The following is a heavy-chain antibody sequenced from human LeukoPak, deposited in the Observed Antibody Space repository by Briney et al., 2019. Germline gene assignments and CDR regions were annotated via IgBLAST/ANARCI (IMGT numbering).Heavy chain of an antibody. CDR2: IIPILGIA. J-gene: IGHJ4*02. D-gene: IGHD3-10*01. V-gene: IGHV1-69*04. CDR3: ASLHYYGSGSYSLIDDY. CDR1: GGTFSSYA. Sequence: GASVKVSCKASGGTFSSYAISWVRQAPGQGLEWMGRIIPILGIANYAQKFQGRVTITADKSTSTAYMELRSLRSDDTAVYYCASLHYYGSGSYSLIDDYWGQGTLVTVSS.